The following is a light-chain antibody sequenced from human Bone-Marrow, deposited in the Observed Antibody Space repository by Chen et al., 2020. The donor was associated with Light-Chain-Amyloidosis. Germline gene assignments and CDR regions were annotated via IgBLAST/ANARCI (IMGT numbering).Light chain of an antibody. J-gene: IGLJ2*01. CDR3: QSADSSGTYEVI. V-gene: IGLV3-25*03. CDR1: DLPTKY. Sequence: SYELTQPHSAPVPPGQTARITCSGDDLPTKYAYWYQQKPGQAPVLVIHRDTERPSGISERFSGSSSGTTATLTISGVQAEDEADYHCQSADSSGTYEVIFGGGTKLTVL. CDR2: RDT.